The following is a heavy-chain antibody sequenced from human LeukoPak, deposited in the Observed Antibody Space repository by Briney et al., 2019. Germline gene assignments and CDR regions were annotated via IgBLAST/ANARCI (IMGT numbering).Heavy chain of an antibody. CDR3: ARDLGDYLGYCSSTSCYDDY. V-gene: IGHV1-8*01. CDR1: GYTFTSYD. J-gene: IGHJ4*02. D-gene: IGHD2-2*01. CDR2: MNPNSGNT. Sequence: ASVKVSCKASGYTFTSYDINWVRQATGQGLEWMGWMNPNSGNTGYAQKFQGRVTITADKSTSTAYMELSSLRSEDTAVYYCARDLGDYLGYCSSTSCYDDYWGQGTLVTVSS.